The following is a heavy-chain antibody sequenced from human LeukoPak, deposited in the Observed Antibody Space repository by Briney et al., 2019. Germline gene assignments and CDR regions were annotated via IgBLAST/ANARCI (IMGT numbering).Heavy chain of an antibody. CDR1: GYTFTSYD. D-gene: IGHD2-15*01. Sequence: ASVKVSCKASGYTFTSYDINWVRQATGQGLEWMGWMNPNSGNTGYAQKFQGRVTMTRNTSISTAYMELSSLRSEDTAVYYCARKDIVVTRYYYYYMDVWGKGTTVTVPS. CDR3: ARKDIVVTRYYYYYMDV. CDR2: MNPNSGNT. V-gene: IGHV1-8*01. J-gene: IGHJ6*03.